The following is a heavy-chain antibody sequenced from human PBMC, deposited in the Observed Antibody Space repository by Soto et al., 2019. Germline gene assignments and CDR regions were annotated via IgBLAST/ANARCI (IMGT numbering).Heavy chain of an antibody. CDR2: ISGSGGST. CDR3: AKEESIFGTAGYDYYFDY. D-gene: IGHD3-3*01. V-gene: IGHV3-23*01. Sequence: PGGSLRLSCAASGFTFSSYAMSWVRQAPGKGLEWVSAISGSGGSTYYADSVKGRFTISRDNSKNTLYLQMNSLRAEDTAVYYCAKEESIFGTAGYDYYFDYWGQGTLVTVSS. CDR1: GFTFSSYA. J-gene: IGHJ4*02.